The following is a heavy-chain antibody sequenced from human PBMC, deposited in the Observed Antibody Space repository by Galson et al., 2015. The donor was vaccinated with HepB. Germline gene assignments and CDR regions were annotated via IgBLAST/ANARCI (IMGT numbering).Heavy chain of an antibody. CDR2: ISWNSGSI. V-gene: IGHV3-9*01. Sequence: SLRLSCAASGFTFGDYAMHWVRQAPGKGLEWVSGISWNSGSIAYADSVKGRFTISRDNAKNSLYLQMNSLRAEDTALYYCAKVPISNTYDFWSGYYIGYSDYWGQGTLVTVSS. CDR1: GFTFGDYA. D-gene: IGHD3-3*01. CDR3: AKVPISNTYDFWSGYYIGYSDY. J-gene: IGHJ4*02.